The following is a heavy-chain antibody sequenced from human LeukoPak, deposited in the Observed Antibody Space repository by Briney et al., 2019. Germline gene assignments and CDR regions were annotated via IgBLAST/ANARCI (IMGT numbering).Heavy chain of an antibody. J-gene: IGHJ6*02. CDR1: GFTFTSSA. CDR3: AADPRYSGSALDYYGMDV. D-gene: IGHD1-26*01. V-gene: IGHV1-58*02. CDR2: IVVGSGNT. Sequence: SVKVSCKASGFTFTSSAMQWVRLARGQRLEWIGWIVVGSGNTNYAQKFQERVTITRDMSTSTAYMELSSLRSEDTAVYYCAADPRYSGSALDYYGMDVWGQGTTVTVSS.